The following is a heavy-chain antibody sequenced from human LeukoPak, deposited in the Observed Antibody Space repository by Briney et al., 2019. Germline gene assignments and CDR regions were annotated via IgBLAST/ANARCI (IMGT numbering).Heavy chain of an antibody. CDR2: IYTGGDT. Sequence: PGGSLRLSCAASGFSVSNKYMSWVRQAPGKGLEWVSVIYTGGDTSYADSVRGRFTISRDNSKNTVNLQMNSLRAEDTALYYCAGGQMFTSGGFDDWGQGTLATVSS. D-gene: IGHD6-19*01. CDR1: GFSVSNKY. V-gene: IGHV3-53*01. J-gene: IGHJ4*02. CDR3: AGGQMFTSGGFDD.